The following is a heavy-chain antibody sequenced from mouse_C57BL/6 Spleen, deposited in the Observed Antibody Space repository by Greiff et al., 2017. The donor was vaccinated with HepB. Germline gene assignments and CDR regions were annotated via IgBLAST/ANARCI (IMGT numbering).Heavy chain of an antibody. V-gene: IGHV1-26*01. CDR3: ARNDYGFAY. Sequence: EVQLQQSGPELVKPGASVKISCKASGYTFTDYYMNWVKQSHGKSLEWIGDINPNNGGTSYNQKFKGKATLTVDKSSSTAYMGLRSLTSEDPAVYYCARNDYGFAYWGQRTLVTVSA. D-gene: IGHD2-4*01. CDR1: GYTFTDYY. J-gene: IGHJ3*01. CDR2: INPNNGGT.